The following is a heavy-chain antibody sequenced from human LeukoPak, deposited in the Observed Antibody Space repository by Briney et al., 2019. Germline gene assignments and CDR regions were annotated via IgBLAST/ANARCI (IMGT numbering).Heavy chain of an antibody. CDR1: GFTLSSNW. Sequence: PGGSLRLSCAGSGFTLSSNWMHWVRQGPGKGLVWVSRIYSDGSRTNYADSVKGRFTISGDNAKNTLYLQMNSLRAEDTAVYYCARSGRGGAFDIRGQGTMVTVSS. CDR3: ARSGRGGAFDI. D-gene: IGHD1-26*01. V-gene: IGHV3-74*01. CDR2: IYSDGSRT. J-gene: IGHJ3*02.